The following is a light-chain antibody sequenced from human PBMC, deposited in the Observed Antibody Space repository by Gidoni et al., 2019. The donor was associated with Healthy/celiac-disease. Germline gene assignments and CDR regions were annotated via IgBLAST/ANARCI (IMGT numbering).Light chain of an antibody. CDR3: QQYNNWPPIT. CDR1: QSGRSN. Sequence: EIVLTQSPATLSVSPGERATLTCRARQSGRSNLAWYQQKPCQAPRLLIYGASTRSTGIPARFSVSGPVTEFTLTISSLQSEDFAVYYCQQYNNWPPITFGQGTRLEIK. J-gene: IGKJ5*01. CDR2: GAS. V-gene: IGKV3-15*01.